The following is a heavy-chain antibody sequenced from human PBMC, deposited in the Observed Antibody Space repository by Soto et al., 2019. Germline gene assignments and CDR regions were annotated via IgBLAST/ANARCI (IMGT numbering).Heavy chain of an antibody. J-gene: IGHJ4*02. V-gene: IGHV4-59*08. CDR1: GGSISRYY. D-gene: IGHD4-17*01. CDR3: ARLSAGHGDNHDY. Sequence: LSLTCTVSGGSISRYYWSWIRQSPGKGLEWIGYIYHTGTTDYNPSLKSRVTISVDTSKKQFSLRLRSVTAADTAIYYCARLSAGHGDNHDYWGQGTLVTVSS. CDR2: IYHTGTT.